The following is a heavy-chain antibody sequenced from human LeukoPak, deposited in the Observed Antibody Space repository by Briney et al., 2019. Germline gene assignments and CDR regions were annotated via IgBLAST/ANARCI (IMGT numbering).Heavy chain of an antibody. D-gene: IGHD2-2*02. CDR2: IIPIFGTA. Sequence: SVKVSCKASGGTFSSYAISWVRQAPGQGLEWMGGIIPIFGTANYAQKFQGRVTITADESASTAYMELSSLRSEDTAVYYCARYCSSTSCYTSYYYGMDVWGQGTTVTVSS. V-gene: IGHV1-69*13. CDR3: ARYCSSTSCYTSYYYGMDV. CDR1: GGTFSSYA. J-gene: IGHJ6*02.